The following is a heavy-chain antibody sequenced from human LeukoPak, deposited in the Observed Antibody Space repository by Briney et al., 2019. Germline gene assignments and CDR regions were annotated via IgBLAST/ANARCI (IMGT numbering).Heavy chain of an antibody. D-gene: IGHD5-24*01. CDR1: GYTFTSYY. J-gene: IGHJ2*01. CDR2: INPSGGST. Sequence: ASVKVSCKASGYTFTSYYMHWVRQAPGQGLEWMGIINPSGGSTSYAQKFQGRVTMTRDTSTSTVYMELSSLRSEDTAVYYCARGAGDGYKPYWYFDLWGRGTLVTVSS. CDR3: ARGAGDGYKPYWYFDL. V-gene: IGHV1-46*01.